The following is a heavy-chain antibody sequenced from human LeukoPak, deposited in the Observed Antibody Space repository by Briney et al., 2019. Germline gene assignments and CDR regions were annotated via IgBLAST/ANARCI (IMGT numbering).Heavy chain of an antibody. CDR2: TYYSGST. CDR1: GGSINSHNYY. V-gene: IGHV4-39*01. CDR3: ARRSSSWDCFDY. D-gene: IGHD6-13*01. Sequence: SETLSLTCTVSGGSINSHNYYWGWIRQPPGKGLEWIGSTYYSGSTYYNPSLESRVTISVDTSKNQFSLKLSSVTAADTAMYYCARRSSSWDCFDYWGQGTLVTVSS. J-gene: IGHJ4*02.